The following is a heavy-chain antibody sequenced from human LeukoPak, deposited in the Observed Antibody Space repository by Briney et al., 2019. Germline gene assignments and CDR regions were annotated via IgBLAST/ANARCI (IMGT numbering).Heavy chain of an antibody. CDR3: ARDRLAAAGTTDDAFDI. Sequence: ASVKVSCKASGYTFTSYGISWVRQAPGQGLEWTGWISAYNGNTNYAQKLQGRVTMTTDTSTSTAYMELRSLRSDDTAVYYCARDRLAAAGTTDDAFDIWGQGTMVTVSS. CDR1: GYTFTSYG. CDR2: ISAYNGNT. V-gene: IGHV1-18*01. J-gene: IGHJ3*02. D-gene: IGHD6-13*01.